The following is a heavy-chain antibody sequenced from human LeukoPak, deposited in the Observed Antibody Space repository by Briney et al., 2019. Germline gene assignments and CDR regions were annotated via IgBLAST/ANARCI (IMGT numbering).Heavy chain of an antibody. D-gene: IGHD3-16*01. V-gene: IGHV3-23*01. CDR1: GFTFSSYD. Sequence: GGSLGLSCAASGFTFSSYDMTWVRQAPGKGLEWVSAISGNGGSTYYADSVRGRFTISRDNSKNTLYLQMNSLRAEDTAVYYCAKATGAFSYDTPDYWGQGTLVTVSS. J-gene: IGHJ4*02. CDR3: AKATGAFSYDTPDY. CDR2: ISGNGGST.